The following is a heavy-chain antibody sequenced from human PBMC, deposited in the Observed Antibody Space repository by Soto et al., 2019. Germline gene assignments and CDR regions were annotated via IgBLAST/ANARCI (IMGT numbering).Heavy chain of an antibody. J-gene: IGHJ6*02. CDR3: AKAWYSSSWYKSGYYYGMDV. V-gene: IGHV3-23*01. CDR1: GFTFSSYA. D-gene: IGHD6-13*01. Sequence: EVQLLESGGGLVQPGGSLRLPCAASGFTFSSYAMSWVRQAPGKGLEWVSAISGSGGSTYYADSVKGRFTISRDNSKNTLYLQMNSLRAEDTAVYYCAKAWYSSSWYKSGYYYGMDVWGQGTTVTVSS. CDR2: ISGSGGST.